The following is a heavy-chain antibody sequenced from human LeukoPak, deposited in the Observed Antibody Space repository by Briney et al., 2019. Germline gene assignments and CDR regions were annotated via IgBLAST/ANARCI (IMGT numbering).Heavy chain of an antibody. V-gene: IGHV3-48*04. J-gene: IGHJ4*02. Sequence: GGSVILSCAASGFTFVSHAMSWVRQAPGQGLEWVSYISSRASTTYYADSVKGRFTISRDNANNSMYLQMNSLRTEDTAVYYCATGKRQLDYWGQGTLVTVSS. D-gene: IGHD6-13*01. CDR3: ATGKRQLDY. CDR2: ISSRASTT. CDR1: GFTFVSHA.